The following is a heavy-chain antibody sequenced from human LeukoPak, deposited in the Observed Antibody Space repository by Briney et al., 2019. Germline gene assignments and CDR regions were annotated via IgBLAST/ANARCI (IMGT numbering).Heavy chain of an antibody. CDR2: IQSKTDGGTT. J-gene: IGHJ4*02. CDR1: GFTFSNTW. D-gene: IGHD3-10*01. Sequence: GGSLRLSCAASGFTFSNTWGNWVCQAPGKGLEWGGRIQSKTDGGTTEYAAPVKGRFTISRDDSKTTLYLQMNSLKTEPTAVYYCATLTVRGVINTRGQGTLVTVSS. CDR3: ATLTVRGVINT. V-gene: IGHV3-15*01.